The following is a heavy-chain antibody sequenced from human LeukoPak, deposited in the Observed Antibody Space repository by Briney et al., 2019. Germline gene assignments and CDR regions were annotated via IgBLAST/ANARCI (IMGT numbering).Heavy chain of an antibody. V-gene: IGHV3-43*02. Sequence: GGSLRLSCAASGFTFDDYAMHWVRQAPGKGLEWVSLISGDGGSTYYADSVKGRFTISRDNAKNSLYLQMNSLRAEDTAVYYCARDRHFDYWGQGTLVTVSS. CDR2: ISGDGGST. CDR1: GFTFDDYA. CDR3: ARDRHFDY. J-gene: IGHJ4*02.